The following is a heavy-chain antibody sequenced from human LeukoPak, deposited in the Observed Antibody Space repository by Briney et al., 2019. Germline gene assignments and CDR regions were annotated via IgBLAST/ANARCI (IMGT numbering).Heavy chain of an antibody. V-gene: IGHV1-2*02. Sequence: ASVKVSCKASGYXFTXXXXXWVXXXPXQXXEXMGXXNPNSGGTDCAQRFQGRVTMTRDTSITMLYMEMSSLTPDDTAVYYCARAGYCSDGKCYTFDYWGRGTLVTVSS. CDR2: XNPNSGGT. D-gene: IGHD2-15*01. J-gene: IGHJ4*02. CDR1: GYXFTXXX. CDR3: ARAGYCSDGKCYTFDY.